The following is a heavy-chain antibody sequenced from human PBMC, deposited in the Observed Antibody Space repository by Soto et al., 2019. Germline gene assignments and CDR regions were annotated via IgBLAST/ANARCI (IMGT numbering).Heavy chain of an antibody. CDR1: GFTFSSYG. Sequence: QVQLVESGGGVVQPGRSLRLSCAASGFTFSSYGMHWVRQAPGKGLEWVAVISDDGSNKYYADSVKGRFTISRDNSKNTLYLQMNSLRAEDTAVYYCANYCRSTSCFSGGLEHCGQGTLVTVSS. J-gene: IGHJ5*02. CDR2: ISDDGSNK. V-gene: IGHV3-30*18. CDR3: ANYCRSTSCFSGGLEH. D-gene: IGHD2-2*01.